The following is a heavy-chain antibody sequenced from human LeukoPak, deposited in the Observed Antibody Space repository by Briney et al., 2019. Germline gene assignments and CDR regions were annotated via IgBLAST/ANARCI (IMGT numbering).Heavy chain of an antibody. CDR3: ASRVDSSGYSYYYYCMDV. V-gene: IGHV4-59*01. D-gene: IGHD3-22*01. CDR2: IYYSGST. CDR1: GGSISSYY. Sequence: SETLSLTCTVSGGSISSYYWSWIRQPPGKGLEWIGYIYYSGSTNYNPSLKSRVAISVDTSKNQFSLKLSSVTAADTAVYYCASRVDSSGYSYYYYCMDVWGKGTTVTVSS. J-gene: IGHJ6*03.